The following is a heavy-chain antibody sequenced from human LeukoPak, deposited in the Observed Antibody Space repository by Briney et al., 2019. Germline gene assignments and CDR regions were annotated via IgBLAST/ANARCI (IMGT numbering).Heavy chain of an antibody. CDR3: AKYFASGSYYKLPH. V-gene: IGHV3-23*01. J-gene: IGHJ1*01. D-gene: IGHD3-10*01. CDR1: GFTFSSYA. Sequence: GGSLRLSCAASGFTFSSYAMTWVRQALGRGLEWVSTISGSGAYTYYADSVKGRFTISRDNSKTTLYLQMNSLRAEDTAVYYCAKYFASGSYYKLPHWGQGTLVTVS. CDR2: ISGSGAYT.